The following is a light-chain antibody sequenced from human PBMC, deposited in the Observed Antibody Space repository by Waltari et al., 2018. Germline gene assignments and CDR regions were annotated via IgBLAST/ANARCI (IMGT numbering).Light chain of an antibody. J-gene: IGKJ3*01. CDR1: QTDTNN. Sequence: CMSSQTDTNNVAWYQQKPGRAPRLLIYDASTRATGSPARFSGSGAGTDFTLTISSLEPEDFAVYYCQERSNWVFTFGPGTKVDI. V-gene: IGKV3D-11*02. CDR2: DAS. CDR3: QERSNWVFT.